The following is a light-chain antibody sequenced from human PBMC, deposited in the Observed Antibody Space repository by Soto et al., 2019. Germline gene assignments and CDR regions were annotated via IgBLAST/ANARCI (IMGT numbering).Light chain of an antibody. Sequence: QSVLTQPPSVSGAPGQRVTISCTGSSSNIGAPYDVHWYQQLPGTTPKLLIYGNNNRPSGVPDRFSGSKSGTSASLAITGLQAEDAADYYCQSYDSSLSGSVVFGGGTQLTVL. V-gene: IGLV1-40*01. CDR1: SSNIGAPYD. CDR2: GNN. J-gene: IGLJ2*01. CDR3: QSYDSSLSGSVV.